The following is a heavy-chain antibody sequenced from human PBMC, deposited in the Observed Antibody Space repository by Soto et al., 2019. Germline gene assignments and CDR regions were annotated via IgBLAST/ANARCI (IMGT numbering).Heavy chain of an antibody. V-gene: IGHV1-69*06. CDR3: ARGYRIAAVTRGGFGP. CDR2: IIPIFGTA. J-gene: IGHJ5*02. D-gene: IGHD6-13*01. Sequence: SVKVSCKASGGTFSSYAISWVRQAPGQGLEWMGGIIPIFGTANYEQKFQGRVTITGDKSTSTAYMELSSLRSEDTAVYYCARGYRIAAVTRGGFGPWGQGTLVTVSS. CDR1: GGTFSSYA.